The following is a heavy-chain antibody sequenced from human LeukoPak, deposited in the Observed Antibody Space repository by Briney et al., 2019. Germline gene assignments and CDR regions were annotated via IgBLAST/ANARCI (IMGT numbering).Heavy chain of an antibody. V-gene: IGHV3-48*04. CDR1: GFTFSSYS. CDR2: ISSSGSTI. D-gene: IGHD6-25*01. CDR3: ARGSSGYDFSGAYY. J-gene: IGHJ4*02. Sequence: PGGSLRLSCAASGFTFSSYSMNWVRQAPGKGLEWVSYISSSGSTIYYADSVKGRFTISRDNAKNSLYLQMNSLRAEDTAVYYCARGSSGYDFSGAYYWGQGTLVTVSS.